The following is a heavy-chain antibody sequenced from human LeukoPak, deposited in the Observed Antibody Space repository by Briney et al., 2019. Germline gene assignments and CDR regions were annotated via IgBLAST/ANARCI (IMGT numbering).Heavy chain of an antibody. CDR3: ARASMISGWDY. CDR2: INSDGSST. CDR1: GFTFSTYW. D-gene: IGHD3-22*01. J-gene: IGHJ4*02. V-gene: IGHV3-74*01. Sequence: DPGGSLRLSCAASGFTFSTYWMHWVRQAPGKGLVWVSRINSDGSSTSYADSVKGRFTISRDNAKNTLYLQMNSLRAEDTAVYYCARASMISGWDYWGQGTLVTVSS.